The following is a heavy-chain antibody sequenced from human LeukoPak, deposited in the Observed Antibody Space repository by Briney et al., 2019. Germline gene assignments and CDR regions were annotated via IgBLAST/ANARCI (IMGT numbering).Heavy chain of an antibody. Sequence: SVKVSCKASGGTFSIYAISWVRQAPGQGLAWMGGIIPIFGTANYAQKFQGRVTITTDESTSTAYMELSSLRSEDTAVYYCARNRQYCSSTSCQPGYYYYYMDVWGKGTTVTVPS. CDR2: IIPIFGTA. CDR1: GGTFSIYA. J-gene: IGHJ6*03. V-gene: IGHV1-69*05. D-gene: IGHD2-2*01. CDR3: ARNRQYCSSTSCQPGYYYYYMDV.